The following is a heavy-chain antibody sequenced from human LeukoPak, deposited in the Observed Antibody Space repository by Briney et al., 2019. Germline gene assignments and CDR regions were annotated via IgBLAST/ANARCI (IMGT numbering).Heavy chain of an antibody. CDR1: GGSFSGYY. D-gene: IGHD3-3*01. CDR3: ARGGVGYDFWSGYYIKGFDY. V-gene: IGHV4-34*01. Sequence: SETLSLTCAVYGGSFSGYYWSWIRQPPGKGLEWIGEINHSGSTNYNPSLKSRVTISVDTSKNQFSLKLSSVTAADTAVCYCARGGVGYDFWSGYYIKGFDYWGQGTLVTVSS. J-gene: IGHJ4*02. CDR2: INHSGST.